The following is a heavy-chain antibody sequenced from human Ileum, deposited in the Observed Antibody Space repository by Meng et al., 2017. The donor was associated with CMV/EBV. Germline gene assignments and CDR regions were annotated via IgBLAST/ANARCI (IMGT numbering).Heavy chain of an antibody. Sequence: SETLSPTCTVSGGSISSYYWSWIRQPPGKGLEWIGYIYYSGSTNYNPPLKSRVTISVDTSKNQFSLKLSSVTAADTAVYYCARGVVYNWFDPWGQGTLVTVSS. CDR1: GGSISSYY. D-gene: IGHD2-21*01. CDR2: IYYSGST. CDR3: ARGVVYNWFDP. V-gene: IGHV4-59*01. J-gene: IGHJ5*02.